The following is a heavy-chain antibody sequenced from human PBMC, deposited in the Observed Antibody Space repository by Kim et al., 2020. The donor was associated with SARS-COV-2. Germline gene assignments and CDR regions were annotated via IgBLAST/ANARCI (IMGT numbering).Heavy chain of an antibody. CDR2: T. Sequence: TYYIPTLRDRVTISVETAKNQFSRKLSSVTAADTAVYYCAREPPSGRVDYWGQGTLVTVSS. D-gene: IGHD5-12*01. J-gene: IGHJ4*02. V-gene: IGHV4-39*07. CDR3: AREPPSGRVDY.